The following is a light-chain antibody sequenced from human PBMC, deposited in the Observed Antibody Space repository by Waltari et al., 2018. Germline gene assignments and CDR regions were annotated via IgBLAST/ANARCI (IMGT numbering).Light chain of an antibody. Sequence: DIQMTQSPSSVSASVGDRVTITCRASQGINSWLAWYQQKPGKVPKLLIHGASNLQSGVPSRFSGGGSGTDFTLTINSLQPEDFATYYCQQADSFPFTFGPGTKVDIK. CDR3: QQADSFPFT. J-gene: IGKJ3*01. CDR2: GAS. V-gene: IGKV1-12*01. CDR1: QGINSW.